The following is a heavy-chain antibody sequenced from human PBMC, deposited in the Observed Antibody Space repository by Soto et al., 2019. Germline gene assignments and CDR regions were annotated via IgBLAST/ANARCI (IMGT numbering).Heavy chain of an antibody. J-gene: IGHJ6*02. Sequence: GGSLRLSCAASGFTFSSYEMNWVRQAPGKGLEWVSYISSNGSTIYYADSVKGRFTISRDNAKNSLYLQMNSLRAEDTAVYYCARDGTRNYINYYGMDVWGQGTTVTVSS. CDR1: GFTFSSYE. V-gene: IGHV3-48*03. D-gene: IGHD1-7*01. CDR3: ARDGTRNYINYYGMDV. CDR2: ISSNGSTI.